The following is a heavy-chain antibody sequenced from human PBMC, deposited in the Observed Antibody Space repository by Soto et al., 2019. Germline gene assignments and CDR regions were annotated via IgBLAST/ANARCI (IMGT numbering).Heavy chain of an antibody. CDR1: GYTFTRYA. CDR2: INAGNGNT. D-gene: IGHD6-13*01. CDR3: ASSNIAAAPYGMDV. Sequence: VASVKVSCKASGYTFTRYAMHWVRQAPGQRLEWMGWINAGNGNTKYSQKFQGRVTITRDTSASTAYMELGSLRSEDTAVYYCASSNIAAAPYGMDVWGQGTTVTVSS. V-gene: IGHV1-3*01. J-gene: IGHJ6*02.